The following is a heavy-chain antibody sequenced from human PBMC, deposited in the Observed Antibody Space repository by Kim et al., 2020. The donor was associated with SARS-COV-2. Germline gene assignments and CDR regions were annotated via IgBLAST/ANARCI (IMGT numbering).Heavy chain of an antibody. CDR3: AREDIVVVPAAIGYVGHYYYYYGMDV. V-gene: IGHV1-2*02. Sequence: ASVKVSCKASGYTFTGYYMHWVRQAPGQGLEWMGWINPNSGGTNYAQKFQGRVTMTRDTSISTAYMELSRLRSDDTAVYYCAREDIVVVPAAIGYVGHYYYYYGMDVWGQGTTVTVSS. J-gene: IGHJ6*02. CDR1: GYTFTGYY. CDR2: INPNSGGT. D-gene: IGHD2-2*01.